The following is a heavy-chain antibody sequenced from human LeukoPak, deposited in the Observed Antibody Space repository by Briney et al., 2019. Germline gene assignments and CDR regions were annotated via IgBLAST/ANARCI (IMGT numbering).Heavy chain of an antibody. V-gene: IGHV3-23*01. CDR2: FSESGGNT. J-gene: IGHJ3*02. D-gene: IGHD6-19*01. CDR3: AKVSSSGWYRGYAFDI. Sequence: GGSLRLSCAVSGFTFSNYALSWVRQAPGKGLEWVSTFSESGGNTYYADSVKGRFTISRDNSKNTLYLQMNSLRAEDTAVYYCAKVSSSGWYRGYAFDIWGQGTMVTVSS. CDR1: GFTFSNYA.